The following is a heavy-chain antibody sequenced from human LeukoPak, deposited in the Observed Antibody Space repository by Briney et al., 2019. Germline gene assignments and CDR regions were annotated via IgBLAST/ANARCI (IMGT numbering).Heavy chain of an antibody. CDR1: GGSISSSSYY. V-gene: IGHV4-39*01. J-gene: IGHJ5*02. D-gene: IGHD1-26*01. CDR3: GRHSSGSYGCFDP. CDR2: IYYSGST. Sequence: PSETLSLTCTVSGGSISSSSYYWGWIRQPPGKELEWIGSIYYSGSTYYNPSLKSRVTISVDTSKNQFSLKLSSVTAADTAVYYCGRHSSGSYGCFDPWGQGTLVIVSS.